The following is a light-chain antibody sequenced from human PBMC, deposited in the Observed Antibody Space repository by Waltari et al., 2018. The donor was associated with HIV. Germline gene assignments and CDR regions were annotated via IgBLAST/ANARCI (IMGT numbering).Light chain of an antibody. CDR1: SLRPYY. Sequence: SSELTQDPAVSVALGQTVRITCQGYSLRPYYANWYQQKPGQAPLLVIYGKNNRPSGIPDRFSGSRSGNTSSLTITGAQAEDEADYYCNSRDSSGDNVIFGGGTRLTVL. V-gene: IGLV3-19*01. J-gene: IGLJ2*01. CDR3: NSRDSSGDNVI. CDR2: GKN.